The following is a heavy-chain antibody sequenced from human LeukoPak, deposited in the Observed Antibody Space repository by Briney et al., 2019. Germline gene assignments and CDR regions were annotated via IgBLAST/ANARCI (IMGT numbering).Heavy chain of an antibody. CDR2: IYYTGST. CDR3: ARANRPYYSSGMGV. Sequence: SETLSLTCTVSGGSITNYYWSWIRQPPGKGLEWIGHIYYTGSTNYNPSLKSRVTISVDTSKNQFSLKLSSVTAADTAVYYCARANRPYYSSGMGVWGQGTTVTVSS. V-gene: IGHV4-59*01. D-gene: IGHD1-14*01. J-gene: IGHJ6*02. CDR1: GGSITNYY.